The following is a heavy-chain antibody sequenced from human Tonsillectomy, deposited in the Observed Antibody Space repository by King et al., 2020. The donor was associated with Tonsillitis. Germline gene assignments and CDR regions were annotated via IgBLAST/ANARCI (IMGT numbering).Heavy chain of an antibody. V-gene: IGHV2-70*15. CDR2: IDWDDAK. J-gene: IGHJ4*02. Sequence: QLTLKESGPALVKPIQPLTLTCTFSGFSLNTSGMCVSWIRQPPGKALEWLARIDWDDAKYYSTSLKTRLTISKDTSKNQVVFTMTNMDPADTATYYCARIIDYYDSSGYIDYWGQGTLVTVSS. CDR1: GFSLNTSGMC. CDR3: ARIIDYYDSSGYIDY. D-gene: IGHD3-22*01.